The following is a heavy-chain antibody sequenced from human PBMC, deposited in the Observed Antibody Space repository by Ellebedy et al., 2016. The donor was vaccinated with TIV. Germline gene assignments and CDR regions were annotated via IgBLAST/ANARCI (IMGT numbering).Heavy chain of an antibody. D-gene: IGHD1-1*01. J-gene: IGHJ4*02. CDR2: ISGSGGMM. Sequence: GESLKISCVASGFIFSSYYMTWVRQAPGTGLEWISYISGSGGMMDHADSVKGRFTISRDNAKNSLYLQLSSLRAEDTAVYYCARKTDTGTSGDYWGQGTPVTVSS. CDR1: GFIFSSYY. CDR3: ARKTDTGTSGDY. V-gene: IGHV3-48*03.